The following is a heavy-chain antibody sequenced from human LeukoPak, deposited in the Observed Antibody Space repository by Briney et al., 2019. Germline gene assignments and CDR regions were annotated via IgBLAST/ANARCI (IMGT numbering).Heavy chain of an antibody. CDR1: GYTFTSYD. D-gene: IGHD1-20*01. V-gene: IGHV1-8*01. Sequence: ASVKVSCKASGYTFTSYDINWVRQATGQGLEWMGWMSPNSGDTGYAQKFQGRVTMTRDTSISTAYMELTSLRSEDTAVYYCARTRPNWRFDDYWGQGTLVTVSS. CDR2: MSPNSGDT. J-gene: IGHJ4*02. CDR3: ARTRPNWRFDDY.